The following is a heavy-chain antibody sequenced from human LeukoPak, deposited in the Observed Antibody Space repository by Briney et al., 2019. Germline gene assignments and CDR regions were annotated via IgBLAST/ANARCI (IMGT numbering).Heavy chain of an antibody. Sequence: SQTLSLTCAISGDSVSSSSAAWNWIRQTPSRGLEWLGRTYYRSKWHSYYGASVKGRITINPDTSKNQFSLQLNSVTPEDTAVYYCARGAAGAIDYWGQGTLVTVSS. CDR2: TYYRSKWHS. J-gene: IGHJ4*02. D-gene: IGHD6-13*01. V-gene: IGHV6-1*01. CDR1: GDSVSSSSAA. CDR3: ARGAAGAIDY.